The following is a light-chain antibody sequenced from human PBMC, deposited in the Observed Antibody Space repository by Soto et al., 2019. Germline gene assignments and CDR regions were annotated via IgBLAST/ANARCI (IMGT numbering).Light chain of an antibody. CDR2: DAS. Sequence: DIQMTQSPSTLSASVGDRVTIGCRASQSISMFLAWYQQKPGKAPKLLIYDASNSESGVPSRFSGSGSGTEFSLTISNLQPDDFATYYCQHYKSYPWTFGQGTKVEIK. CDR1: QSISMF. V-gene: IGKV1-5*01. J-gene: IGKJ1*01. CDR3: QHYKSYPWT.